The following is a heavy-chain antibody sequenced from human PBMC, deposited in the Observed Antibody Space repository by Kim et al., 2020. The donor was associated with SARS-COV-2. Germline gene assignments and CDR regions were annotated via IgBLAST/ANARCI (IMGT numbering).Heavy chain of an antibody. CDR3: ARAIGMNYYYYGMDV. Sequence: ASVKVSCKASGYTFTSYYMHWVRQAPGQGLEWMGIINPSGGSTSYAQKFQGRVTMTRDTSTSTVYMELSSLRSEDTAVYYCARAIGMNYYYYGMDVWGQGTTVTVSS. CDR2: INPSGGST. D-gene: IGHD3-22*01. V-gene: IGHV1-46*01. CDR1: GYTFTSYY. J-gene: IGHJ6*02.